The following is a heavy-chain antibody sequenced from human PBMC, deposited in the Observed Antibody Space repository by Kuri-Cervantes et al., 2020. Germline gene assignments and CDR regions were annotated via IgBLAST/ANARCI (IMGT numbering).Heavy chain of an antibody. CDR2: IFSNDEK. D-gene: IGHD5-18*01. V-gene: IGHV2-26*01. Sequence: ETLSLTCTVSGGSISSYYWSWIRQPPGKALEWLAHIFSNDEKSYSTSLKSRLTISKDTSKSQVVLTMTNMDPVDTATYYCARIQFRGYIDAFDIWGQGTMVTVSS. J-gene: IGHJ3*02. CDR1: GGSISSYYW. CDR3: ARIQFRGYIDAFDI.